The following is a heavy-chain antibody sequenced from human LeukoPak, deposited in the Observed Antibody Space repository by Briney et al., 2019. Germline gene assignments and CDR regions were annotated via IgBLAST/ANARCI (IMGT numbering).Heavy chain of an antibody. CDR3: SRENGAFSPFGF. CDR1: GVSISTTNW. J-gene: IGHJ4*02. CDR2: ISLSGLT. Sequence: SETLSLTCGVSGVSISTTNWWSWVRQPPGQGLEWIGEISLSGLTNYSPSLNSRVTMSLDKPKNQLSLNLSSVTAADTAVYYCSRENGAFSPFGFWGQGTLVTVPS. D-gene: IGHD2-8*01. V-gene: IGHV4-4*02.